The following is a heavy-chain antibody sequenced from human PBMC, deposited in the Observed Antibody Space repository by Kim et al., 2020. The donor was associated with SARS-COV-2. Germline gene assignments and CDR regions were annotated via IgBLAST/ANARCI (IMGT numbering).Heavy chain of an antibody. D-gene: IGHD3-10*01. V-gene: IGHV4-34*01. CDR3: ARGLFYYGSGSYLGY. Sequence: PPLTRRVTISVDTSKNQFSLKLSSVTAADTAVYYCARGLFYYGSGSYLGYWGQGTLVTVSS. J-gene: IGHJ4*02.